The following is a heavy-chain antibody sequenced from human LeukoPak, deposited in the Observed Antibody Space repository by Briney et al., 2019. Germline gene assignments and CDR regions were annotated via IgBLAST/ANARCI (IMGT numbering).Heavy chain of an antibody. D-gene: IGHD3-22*01. J-gene: IGHJ3*02. CDR1: GFTFSNAW. Sequence: GGSLRLSCAASGFTFSNAWMGWVRQAPGKGLEWVGRIKSKTDGGTTDYAAPVKGRFTISRDDSKNTLYLQMNSLKTEDTVVYYCTTESYYYDRSGYYYLGAFDIWGQGTMVTVSP. CDR3: TTESYYYDRSGYYYLGAFDI. CDR2: IKSKTDGGTT. V-gene: IGHV3-15*01.